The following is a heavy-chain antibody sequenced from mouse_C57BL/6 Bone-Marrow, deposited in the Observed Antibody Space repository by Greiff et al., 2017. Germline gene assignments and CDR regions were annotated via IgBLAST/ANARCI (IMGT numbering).Heavy chain of an antibody. CDR1: GYTFTSYW. D-gene: IGHD1-1*01. V-gene: IGHV1-50*01. CDR2: IDPSDSYT. CDR3: ARVYYGSSYAMDY. J-gene: IGHJ4*01. Sequence: QVQLQQPGAELVKPGASVKLSCKASGYTFTSYWMQWVKQRPGQGLEWIGEIDPSDSYTNYNQKFKGKATLTVDTSSSTAYMQLSSLTSEDSAVXYCARVYYGSSYAMDYWGQGTSVTVSS.